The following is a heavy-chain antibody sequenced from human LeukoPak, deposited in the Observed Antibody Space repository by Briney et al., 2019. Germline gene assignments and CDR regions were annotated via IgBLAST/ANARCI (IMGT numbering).Heavy chain of an antibody. CDR2: INHSGST. CDR3: ARSTYSSSWYMLGGVFANWFDP. V-gene: IGHV4-34*01. Sequence: KPSETLSLTCAVYGGSFSGYYWSWIRQPPGKGLEWIGEINHSGSTNYNPSLKSRVTISVDTSKNQFSLKLSSVTAADTAVYYCARSTYSSSWYMLGGVFANWFDPWGQGTLVTVSS. J-gene: IGHJ5*02. CDR1: GGSFSGYY. D-gene: IGHD6-13*01.